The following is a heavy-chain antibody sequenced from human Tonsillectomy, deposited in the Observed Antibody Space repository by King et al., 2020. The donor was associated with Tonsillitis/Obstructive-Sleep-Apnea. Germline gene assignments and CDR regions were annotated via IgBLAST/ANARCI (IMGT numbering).Heavy chain of an antibody. Sequence: QLVQSGSELKEPGASVKVSCKASGYTFTTFSMIWVRQAPGQGLEWMGWINTNTGNPTYAQGFTGRFVFSLDTSVSTAYLQISGLKAEDTAVYYCARVVRNWSGYSYYYHYYYMDVWGKGTTVTVSS. CDR3: ARVVRNWSGYSYYYHYYYMDV. D-gene: IGHD3-3*01. J-gene: IGHJ6*03. V-gene: IGHV7-4-1*02. CDR2: INTNTGNP. CDR1: GYTFTTFS.